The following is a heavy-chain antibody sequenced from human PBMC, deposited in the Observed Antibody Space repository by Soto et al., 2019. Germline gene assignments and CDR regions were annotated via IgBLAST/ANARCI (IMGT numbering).Heavy chain of an antibody. CDR2: IIPILGIA. V-gene: IGHV1-69*08. D-gene: IGHD3-22*01. CDR3: ARDQVTMTLGYYYGMDV. CDR1: GGTFSSYT. J-gene: IGHJ6*02. Sequence: QVQLVESGAEVEKTGSSVKVSCKASGGTFSSYTISWVRQAPGQGLEWMGRIIPILGIANYAQKFQGRVTITADKSTSTAYMELSSLRSEDTAVYYCARDQVTMTLGYYYGMDVWGQGTTVTVSS.